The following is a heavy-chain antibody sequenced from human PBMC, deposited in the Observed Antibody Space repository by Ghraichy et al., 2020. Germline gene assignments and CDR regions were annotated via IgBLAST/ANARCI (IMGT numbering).Heavy chain of an antibody. CDR1: GGSISSGGYY. CDR3: ARLGPEGVDP. D-gene: IGHD3-16*01. CDR2: IYYSGST. J-gene: IGHJ5*02. Sequence: SETLSLTCTVSGGSISSGGYYWSWFRQHPGKGLEWIGYIYYSGSTYYNPSLKSRVTISVDTSKNQFSLKLSSVTAADTAVYYCARLGPEGVDPWGQGTLVTVSS. V-gene: IGHV4-31*03.